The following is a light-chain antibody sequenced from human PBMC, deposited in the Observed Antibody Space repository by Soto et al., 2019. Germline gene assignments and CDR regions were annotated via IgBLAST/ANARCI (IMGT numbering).Light chain of an antibody. CDR3: QHYNNWPPLT. CDR2: GAS. J-gene: IGKJ4*01. CDR1: QSISSN. Sequence: EIVMTQAPATLSRSPGERATLSCRASQSISSNLAWYQQKPGQAPRLLIYGASTRAPDIPARFSGSGSGTEFTLTISSLQSADFAVYYCQHYNNWPPLTLGGGTKVDIK. V-gene: IGKV3-15*01.